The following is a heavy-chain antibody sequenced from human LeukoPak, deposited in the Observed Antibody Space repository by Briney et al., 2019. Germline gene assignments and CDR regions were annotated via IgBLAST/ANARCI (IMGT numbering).Heavy chain of an antibody. Sequence: SETLSLTCTVSGYSISSGYYWGWIRQPPGKGLEWIGSIYRGGSIYYNPSLKSRVTISVDTSKNQFSLKLSSVTAADTAVYYCAGYDFWSGSPFDIWAQGIMVTVSS. D-gene: IGHD3-3*01. V-gene: IGHV4-38-2*02. CDR3: AGYDFWSGSPFDI. CDR1: GYSISSGYY. J-gene: IGHJ3*02. CDR2: IYRGGSI.